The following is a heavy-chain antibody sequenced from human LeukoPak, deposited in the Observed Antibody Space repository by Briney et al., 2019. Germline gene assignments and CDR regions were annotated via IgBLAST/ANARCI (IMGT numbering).Heavy chain of an antibody. CDR3: ARDLDGSGYKFDY. J-gene: IGHJ4*02. Sequence: GGSLRLSCAASGFTLSSYSLNWVRQAPGKGLEWVSGISDNGGGRYYADSVKGRFTISRDNSKNTLYLQMNSLRAEDTAVYYCARDLDGSGYKFDYWGQGTLVTVSS. CDR2: ISDNGGGR. V-gene: IGHV3-23*01. CDR1: GFTLSSYS. D-gene: IGHD3-22*01.